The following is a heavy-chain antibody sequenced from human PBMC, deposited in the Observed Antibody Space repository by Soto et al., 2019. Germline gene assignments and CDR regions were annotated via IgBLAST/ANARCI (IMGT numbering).Heavy chain of an antibody. Sequence: EVQLWESGGGLVQPGGSLRLSCAASGSTFSSYAMSWVRQAPGKGLEWVSVISGSGDSTYYADSVKGRFTISRDNSKNALYVQLNSLRAEDTAVYYCARELGYCSGGSCYMDGACDFWGQGTMVTVSS. CDR2: ISGSGDST. D-gene: IGHD2-15*01. CDR3: ARELGYCSGGSCYMDGACDF. CDR1: GSTFSSYA. V-gene: IGHV3-23*01. J-gene: IGHJ3*01.